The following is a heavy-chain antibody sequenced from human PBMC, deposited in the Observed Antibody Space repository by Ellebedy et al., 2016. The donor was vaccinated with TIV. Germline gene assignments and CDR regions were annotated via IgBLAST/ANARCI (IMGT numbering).Heavy chain of an antibody. Sequence: GGSLRLXCAASGFTFSISGMTWVRQAPGKGLEWVATIVSSGREAYYADPAKGRFTISRDNVMNSVYLQLNRLGVEDTAVYYCTRDGREWSRDYWGQGTLVTVSS. J-gene: IGHJ4*02. CDR3: TRDGREWSRDY. CDR1: GFTFSISG. D-gene: IGHD3-3*01. V-gene: IGHV3-21*06. CDR2: IVSSGREA.